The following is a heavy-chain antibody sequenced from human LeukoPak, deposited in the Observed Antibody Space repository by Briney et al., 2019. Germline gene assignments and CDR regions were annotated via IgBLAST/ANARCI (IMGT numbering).Heavy chain of an antibody. CDR1: GFTFGTFG. J-gene: IGHJ2*01. Sequence: GGSLRLSCEASGFTFGTFGMAWVRQSPGKGLPWVSGITGSSTWTYYAASVKGRFTVSRDNSQNTLHLQMNSLRADDTAVYYCTRELVSSGTGYFDLWGRGTLVTVSS. CDR2: ITGSSTWT. D-gene: IGHD3-10*01. CDR3: TRELVSSGTGYFDL. V-gene: IGHV3-23*01.